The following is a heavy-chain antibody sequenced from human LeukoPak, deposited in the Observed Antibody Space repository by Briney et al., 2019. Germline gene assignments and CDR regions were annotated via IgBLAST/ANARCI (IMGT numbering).Heavy chain of an antibody. Sequence: GGSLRLSCAASGFTFSSYAMHWVRQAPGKGLEWVSVIYSGGSTYYADSVKGRFTISRDNSKNTLYLQMNSLRAEDTAVYYCARDGYSYRNAFDIWGQGTMVTVSS. CDR2: IYSGGST. D-gene: IGHD5-18*01. CDR3: ARDGYSYRNAFDI. CDR1: GFTFSSYA. J-gene: IGHJ3*02. V-gene: IGHV3-66*01.